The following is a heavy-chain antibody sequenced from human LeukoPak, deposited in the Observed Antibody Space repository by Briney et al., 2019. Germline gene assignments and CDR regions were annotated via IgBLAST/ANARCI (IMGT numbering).Heavy chain of an antibody. Sequence: ASVKVSYKASGGTFSSYAISWVRQAPGQGLEWMGGIIPILGTANYAQKFQGRVTITADESTSTAYMELSSLRSEDTAVYYCATLAPDSSGWYGYWGQGTLVTVSS. CDR1: GGTFSSYA. J-gene: IGHJ4*02. CDR2: IIPILGTA. D-gene: IGHD6-19*01. CDR3: ATLAPDSSGWYGY. V-gene: IGHV1-69*13.